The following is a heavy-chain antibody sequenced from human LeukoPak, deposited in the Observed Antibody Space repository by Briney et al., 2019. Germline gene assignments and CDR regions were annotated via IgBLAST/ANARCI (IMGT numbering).Heavy chain of an antibody. CDR3: ARDLDEDINWFDP. V-gene: IGHV1-18*01. CDR2: ISAYNGNT. CDR1: GGTFSSYA. J-gene: IGHJ5*02. Sequence: ASVKVSCKASGGTFSSYAISWVRQAPGQGLERMGWISAYNGNTNYAQKLQGRVTMTTDTSTSTAYMELRSLRSDDTAVYYCARDLDEDINWFDPWGQGTLVTVSS. D-gene: IGHD2-15*01.